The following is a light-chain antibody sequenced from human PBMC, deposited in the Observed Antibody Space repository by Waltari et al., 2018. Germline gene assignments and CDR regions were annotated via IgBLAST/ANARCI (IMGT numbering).Light chain of an antibody. Sequence: QSALTQPASVSGSPGQSGTIFCAGTSNDVGGYHSVSWYQEHPGQAPRVIIYDVSDRPSGVSDRFSGSKSGNTASLTISGLQAEDEADYYCSSPSSNDVVLFGGGTKLTVL. CDR2: DVS. CDR3: SSPSSNDVVL. J-gene: IGLJ2*01. CDR1: SNDVGGYHS. V-gene: IGLV2-14*01.